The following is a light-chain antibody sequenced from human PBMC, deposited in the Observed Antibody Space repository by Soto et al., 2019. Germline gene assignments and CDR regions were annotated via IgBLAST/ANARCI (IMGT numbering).Light chain of an antibody. J-gene: IGKJ3*01. CDR3: QKYSSVPV. CDR1: QGIRYF. V-gene: IGKV1-27*01. Sequence: DIQMTQSPTSLSASVGDRVTITCRASQGIRYFVAWYQQKPGKAPKLLIYAASTLQSGVPSRFSGSGSGTDCTLTINSLQPEDVATYFCQKYSSVPVFGPGTKVEIK. CDR2: AAS.